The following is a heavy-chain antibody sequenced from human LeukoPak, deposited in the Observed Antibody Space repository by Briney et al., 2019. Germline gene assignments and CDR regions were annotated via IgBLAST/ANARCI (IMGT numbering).Heavy chain of an antibody. CDR3: ARGWGTYRPFDY. J-gene: IGHJ4*02. V-gene: IGHV3-7*01. D-gene: IGHD3-16*02. CDR1: GFTFSSYW. CDR2: IKQDGSEK. Sequence: GGSLRLSCVASGFTFSSYWMSWVRQAPGKGLECVADIKQDGSEKYYVDSVKGRFTISRDNAKNSLYLQMNSLRVEDTAVYFCARGWGTYRPFDYWGQGTLVTVSS.